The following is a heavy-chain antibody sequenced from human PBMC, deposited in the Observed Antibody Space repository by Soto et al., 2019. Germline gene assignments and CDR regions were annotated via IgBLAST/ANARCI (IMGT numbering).Heavy chain of an antibody. D-gene: IGHD6-6*01. J-gene: IGHJ6*03. CDR3: ARGFTSIAARPFPGYYYYYMDV. CDR2: IYHSGST. CDR1: SGSISSSNW. V-gene: IGHV4-4*02. Sequence: SETLSLTCAVSSGSISSSNWWSWVRQPPGKGLEWIGEIYHSGSTNYNPSLKSRVTISVDKSKNQFSLKLSSVTAADTAVYYCARGFTSIAARPFPGYYYYYMDVWGKGTTVTVSS.